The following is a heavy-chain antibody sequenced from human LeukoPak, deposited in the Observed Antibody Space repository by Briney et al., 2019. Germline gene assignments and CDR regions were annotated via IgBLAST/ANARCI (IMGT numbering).Heavy chain of an antibody. CDR1: GFTFSSYV. V-gene: IGHV3-23*01. J-gene: IGHJ4*02. Sequence: GSLRLSCAASGFTFSSYVMSWVRQAPGKGLEWVSGISGSGGGTYYADSVKGRFTISRDNSKSTLHLQLNSLRAEDTAVYYCAKDREGSDNYWGQGTLVTVSS. CDR2: ISGSGGGT. D-gene: IGHD3-10*01. CDR3: AKDREGSDNY.